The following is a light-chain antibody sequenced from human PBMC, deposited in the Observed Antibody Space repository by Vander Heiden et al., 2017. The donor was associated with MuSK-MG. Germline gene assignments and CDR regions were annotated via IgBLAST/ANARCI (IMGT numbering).Light chain of an antibody. V-gene: IGLV2-8*03. CDR2: EVS. CDR3: SSNGGNNDVI. J-gene: IGLJ2*01. Sequence: CTGTSRDVGRNTFVAWYQQHPGKAPKLIIYEVSRRPSGVPGRFFGSKSGTTASLTVSGLQADDEGDYYCSSNGGNNDVIFGGGTKLTVL. CDR1: SRDVGRNTF.